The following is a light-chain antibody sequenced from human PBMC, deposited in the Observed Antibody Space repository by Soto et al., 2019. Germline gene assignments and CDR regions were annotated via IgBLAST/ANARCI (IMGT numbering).Light chain of an antibody. Sequence: DLPMTQSPSTLSASVGDRVTITCRASQSITDWLAWYQQKPGKAPKFLIYKASNLEGGVPSRFSGSGSGTEFTLTISSVQPDDFATYYCQYWDDYSWTFGQGTKVEIK. CDR2: KAS. CDR1: QSITDW. J-gene: IGKJ1*01. V-gene: IGKV1-5*03. CDR3: QYWDDYSWT.